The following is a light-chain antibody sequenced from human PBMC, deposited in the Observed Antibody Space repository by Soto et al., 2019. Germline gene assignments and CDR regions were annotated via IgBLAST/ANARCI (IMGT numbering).Light chain of an antibody. CDR2: DVF. CDR1: QSVGAR. Sequence: EIVLTQSPDTLSLSPGESATLSCRASQSVGARLAWYKHKPVQPPRLLISDVFNRASGVAERFSGSGSETDFTLIIRRLEPEDSALYYCQHYQGGHPIAFGQGTRLEIK. J-gene: IGKJ5*01. V-gene: IGKV3-20*01. CDR3: QHYQGGHPIA.